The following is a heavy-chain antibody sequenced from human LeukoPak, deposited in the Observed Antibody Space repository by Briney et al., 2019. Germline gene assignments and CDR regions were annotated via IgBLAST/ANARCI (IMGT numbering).Heavy chain of an antibody. J-gene: IGHJ4*02. D-gene: IGHD3-3*01. CDR2: ISYDGSKK. V-gene: IGHV3-30-3*01. Sequence: GGSLRLSCAASGFTFSNYGMNWVRQAPGKGLEWVAVISYDGSKKYYADSVKGRFTISRDNSKNTLYLQMNSLRADDTAVYYCAKDGRFLEWLSPLDSWGQGTLVTVSS. CDR3: AKDGRFLEWLSPLDS. CDR1: GFTFSNYG.